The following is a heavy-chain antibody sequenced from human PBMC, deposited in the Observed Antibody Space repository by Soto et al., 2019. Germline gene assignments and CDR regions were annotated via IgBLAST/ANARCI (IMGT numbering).Heavy chain of an antibody. Sequence: PGASLHISCKGSGYSFTSYWIGWVRQMPGKGLEWMGFIYPGDSDTRYSPSFQGQVTISADKSISTAYLQWSSLKASDTARYYCEEHRVEWVTFDYWGQGTQVTISS. CDR2: IYPGDSDT. D-gene: IGHD1-26*01. CDR3: EEHRVEWVTFDY. J-gene: IGHJ4*02. V-gene: IGHV5-51*01. CDR1: GYSFTSYW.